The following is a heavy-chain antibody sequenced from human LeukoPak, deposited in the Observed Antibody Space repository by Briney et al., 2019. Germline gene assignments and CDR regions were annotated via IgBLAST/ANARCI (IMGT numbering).Heavy chain of an antibody. CDR3: ARSRRLRYFDWLFLVGFDY. J-gene: IGHJ4*02. CDR1: GGSFSGYY. Sequence: PSETLSLTCAVYGGSFSGYYWSWIRQPPGKGLEWIGEINHSGSTNYNPSLKSRVTMSVDTSKNQFSLKLSSVTAADTAVYYCARSRRLRYFDWLFLVGFDYWGQGTLVTVSS. D-gene: IGHD3-9*01. CDR2: INHSGST. V-gene: IGHV4-34*01.